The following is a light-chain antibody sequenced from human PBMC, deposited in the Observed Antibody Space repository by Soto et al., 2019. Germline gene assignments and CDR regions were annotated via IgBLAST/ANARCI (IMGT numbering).Light chain of an antibody. CDR2: DVS. J-gene: IGLJ2*01. Sequence: QSVLTQPASVSGSPGQSIIISCTGTSSDADAYNYVSWYQHHPGKAPKLLIYDVSNRPSGISNRLSGSKSGNTASLTISGLQPEDEADYFCSSYTSSTILFGGGTKLTVL. V-gene: IGLV2-14*03. CDR3: SSYTSSTIL. CDR1: SSDADAYNY.